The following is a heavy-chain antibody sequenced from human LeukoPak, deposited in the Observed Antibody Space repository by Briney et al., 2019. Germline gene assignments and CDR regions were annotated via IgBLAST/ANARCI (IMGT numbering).Heavy chain of an antibody. CDR3: ARVRDYGGNSVADF. Sequence: GESLKISCKASGYSFSSYWIGWVRQMPGKGLEWMGIIFPGDSDTRYSPSFQGQVTISADKFISTAYLQWSSLKASDTAMFYCARVRDYGGNSVADFWGQGTLVTVSS. CDR2: IFPGDSDT. CDR1: GYSFSSYW. V-gene: IGHV5-51*01. J-gene: IGHJ4*02. D-gene: IGHD4-23*01.